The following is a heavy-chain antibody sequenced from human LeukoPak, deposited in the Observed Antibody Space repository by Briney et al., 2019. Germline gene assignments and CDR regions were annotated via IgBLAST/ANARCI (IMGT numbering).Heavy chain of an antibody. V-gene: IGHV3-30*01. D-gene: IGHD6-19*01. CDR1: GFTFSTYV. Sequence: HPGGSLRLSCAASGFTFSTYVMHWVRQAPGKGLQWVAGILYDGGNKYYADSVRGRFIISRDNSKNTLYLHMNSLTAEDTAVYYCARVVAGSVYNSGMDVWGQGTTVTVSS. J-gene: IGHJ6*02. CDR2: ILYDGGNK. CDR3: ARVVAGSVYNSGMDV.